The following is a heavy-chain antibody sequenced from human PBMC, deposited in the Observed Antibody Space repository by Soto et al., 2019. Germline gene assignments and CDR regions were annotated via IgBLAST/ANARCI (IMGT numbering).Heavy chain of an antibody. CDR3: ARMNYYDTSGYPFDY. J-gene: IGHJ4*02. CDR1: GGSISSYY. V-gene: IGHV4-59*01. CDR2: IYFRGTT. D-gene: IGHD3-22*01. Sequence: PSETLSLTCTVSGGSISSYYLSWIRQPPGKGLEWIGYIYFRGTTNYNPSPKSRVTMSADTPKNQFSLKLNSVTAADTAVYYCARMNYYDTSGYPFDYWGQGMMVTVSS.